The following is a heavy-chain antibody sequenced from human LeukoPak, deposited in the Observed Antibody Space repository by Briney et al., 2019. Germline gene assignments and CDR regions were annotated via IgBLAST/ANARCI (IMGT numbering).Heavy chain of an antibody. D-gene: IGHD2-21*01. Sequence: SETLSLTCTVSGGSISSYYWSWIRQPPGKGLEWIGYIYYSGSTNYNPSLKSRVTISVDTSKNQFSLKLSTVTAADTAVYYCARRDYYYYGMDVWGQGTTVTVSS. J-gene: IGHJ6*02. CDR1: GGSISSYY. CDR2: IYYSGST. CDR3: ARRDYYYYGMDV. V-gene: IGHV4-59*08.